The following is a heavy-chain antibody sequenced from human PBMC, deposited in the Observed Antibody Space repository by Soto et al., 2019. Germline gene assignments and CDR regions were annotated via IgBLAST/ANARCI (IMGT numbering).Heavy chain of an antibody. V-gene: IGHV3-30-3*01. Sequence: QVQLVESGGGVVQPGRSLRLSCAASGFTFSSYAMHWVLQAPGKGLEWVAVISYDGSNKYYADSVKGRFTSSRDNSNNPVYLQMNSLRAEDTAVYYCARDLLMVAAADYYYYGMDVWGQGTTVTVSS. CDR3: ARDLLMVAAADYYYYGMDV. D-gene: IGHD2-8*01. CDR2: ISYDGSNK. J-gene: IGHJ6*02. CDR1: GFTFSSYA.